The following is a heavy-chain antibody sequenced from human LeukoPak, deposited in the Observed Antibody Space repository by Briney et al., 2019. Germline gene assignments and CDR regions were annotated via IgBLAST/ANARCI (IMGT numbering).Heavy chain of an antibody. CDR2: ISTSSSTL. D-gene: IGHD5-24*01. CDR1: GFTFSSYS. CDR3: ARVEMATTGDY. Sequence: GGALRLSCAAAGFTFSSYSMNWVGQALGKGVEGVSYISTSSSTLYTADSVKGRFTISRDNAKNSMYLQMHSLRVAATAAYYCARVEMATTGDYWGQRTLVTVSS. J-gene: IGHJ4*02. V-gene: IGHV3-48*01.